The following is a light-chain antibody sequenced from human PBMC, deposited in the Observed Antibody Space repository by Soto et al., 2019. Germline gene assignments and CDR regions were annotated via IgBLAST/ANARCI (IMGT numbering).Light chain of an antibody. V-gene: IGKV1-5*03. CDR1: QTISSW. CDR3: QQYYSYPPT. CDR2: KAS. Sequence: DIQMTQSPSTLSGSVGDRVTITCRASQTISSWLAWYQQKPGKAPKLLIYKASTLKSGVPSRFSGSGSGTEFTLTISCLQSEDFATYYCQQYYSYPPTFGGGTKVDIK. J-gene: IGKJ4*01.